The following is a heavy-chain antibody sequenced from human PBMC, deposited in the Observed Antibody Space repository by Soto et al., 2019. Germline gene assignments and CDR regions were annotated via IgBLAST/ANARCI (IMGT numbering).Heavy chain of an antibody. D-gene: IGHD2-15*01. Sequence: QVQLQESGPGLVKPSQTLSLTCTVSGGSISSGGYYWSWIRQHPGKGLEWIGYIYYIGSTYYNPNFKSRITLSVDTSKNQFYLKLSSVTAADTAVYYCARGVVVAATHFDYWRQGTLVTVSS. J-gene: IGHJ4*02. V-gene: IGHV4-31*03. CDR3: ARGVVVAATHFDY. CDR1: GGSISSGGYY. CDR2: IYYIGST.